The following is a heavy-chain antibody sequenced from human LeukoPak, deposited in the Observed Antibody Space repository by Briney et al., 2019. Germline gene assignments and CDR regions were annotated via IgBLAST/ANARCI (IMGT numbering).Heavy chain of an antibody. V-gene: IGHV3-33*01. J-gene: IGHJ6*03. Sequence: GGSLRLSCAAPGFTFSSYGMHWVRQAPGKGLEWVAVIWYDGSNKYYADSVKGRFTISRDNSKNTLYLQMNSLRAEDTAVYYCARGYCSSTSCYINSVANYYMDVWGKGTTVTVSS. D-gene: IGHD2-2*02. CDR3: ARGYCSSTSCYINSVANYYMDV. CDR2: IWYDGSNK. CDR1: GFTFSSYG.